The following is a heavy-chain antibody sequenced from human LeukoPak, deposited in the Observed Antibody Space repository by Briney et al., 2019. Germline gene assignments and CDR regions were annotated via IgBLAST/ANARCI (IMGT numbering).Heavy chain of an antibody. CDR2: IYHSGST. Sequence: SGTLSLTCAVSGGSISSSNWWSWVRQPPGKGLEWIGEIYHSGSTNYNPSLKSRVTISVDTSKSQFSLKLSSVTAADTAVYFCAREARVDRAFDIWGQGTMVTVS. CDR3: AREARVDRAFDI. J-gene: IGHJ3*02. CDR1: GGSISSSNW. D-gene: IGHD3-9*01. V-gene: IGHV4-4*02.